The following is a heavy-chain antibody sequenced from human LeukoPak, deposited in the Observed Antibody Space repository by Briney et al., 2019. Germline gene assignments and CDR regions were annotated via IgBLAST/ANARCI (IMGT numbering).Heavy chain of an antibody. CDR2: ISTSSSTI. V-gene: IGHV3-48*01. Sequence: PGGSLRLSCAASGFTFSYYSMNWVRQAPGKGLEWVSYISTSSSTIYYADSVKGRFTISRDNARNTLYLQMNSLRAEDTAVYYCAKDLHTYYYGSGRGGFDYWGQGTLVTVSS. CDR3: AKDLHTYYYGSGRGGFDY. D-gene: IGHD3-10*01. J-gene: IGHJ4*02. CDR1: GFTFSYYS.